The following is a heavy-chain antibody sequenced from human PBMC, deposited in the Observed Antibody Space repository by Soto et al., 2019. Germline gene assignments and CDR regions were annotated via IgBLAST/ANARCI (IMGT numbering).Heavy chain of an antibody. V-gene: IGHV1-18*01. D-gene: IGHD1-1*01. Sequence: ASVKVSCKASGYTFTNYGISWVRQAPGQGLEWMGWIYGHSGDTHYAQKFQDRVAMTIDTSTSTAFMELRSLRSDDTAVYYCARDYNHAPDYRGQGTLVTVSS. CDR2: IYGHSGDT. CDR3: ARDYNHAPDY. J-gene: IGHJ4*02. CDR1: GYTFTNYG.